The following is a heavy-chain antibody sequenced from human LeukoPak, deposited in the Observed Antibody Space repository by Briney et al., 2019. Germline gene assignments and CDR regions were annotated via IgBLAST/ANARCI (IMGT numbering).Heavy chain of an antibody. CDR3: ARDRGYCSSTSCSRHYYSMDV. J-gene: IGHJ6*04. D-gene: IGHD2-2*01. V-gene: IGHV4-31*03. CDR2: IYYSGST. CDR1: GGSISSGGYY. Sequence: SQTLSLTCTVSGGSISSGGYYWSWIRQHPGKGLEWIGYIYYSGSTYYNPSLKSRVTISVDTSKNQFSLKLSSVTAADTAVYYCARDRGYCSSTSCSRHYYSMDVWGKGTTVTVSS.